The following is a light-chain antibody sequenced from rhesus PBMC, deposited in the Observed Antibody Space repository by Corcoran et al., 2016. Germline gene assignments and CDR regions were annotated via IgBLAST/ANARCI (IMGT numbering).Light chain of an antibody. V-gene: IGLV2-38*01. CDR3: SSYAGSNTFI. CDR1: SSDIGGYNG. Sequence: QSALTQPPSVSKSLGQSVTISCTGTSSDIGGYNGVSWYQQHSGTDPSLLIYDVSKRPSGVSERFSGSKSGNTAARTISGLQAEVEADYYCSSYAGSNTFIFGAVTRLTVL. CDR2: DVS. J-gene: IGLJ1*01.